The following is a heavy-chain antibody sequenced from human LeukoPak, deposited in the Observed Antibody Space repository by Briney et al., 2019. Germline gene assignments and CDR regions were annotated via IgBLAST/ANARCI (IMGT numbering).Heavy chain of an antibody. V-gene: IGHV4-34*01. D-gene: IGHD1-14*01. Sequence: SETLSLTCGVYDGSFSVSDYYWSWIRQPPGKGPEWIGEIHHSGSTDYTPSLKSRVTISIDTSKDQFSLRLTSVTVADTAVDYWARDRTPRGGWFDPGGRGTLVTV. J-gene: IGHJ5*02. CDR1: DGSFSVSDYY. CDR3: ARDRTPRGGWFDP. CDR2: IHHSGST.